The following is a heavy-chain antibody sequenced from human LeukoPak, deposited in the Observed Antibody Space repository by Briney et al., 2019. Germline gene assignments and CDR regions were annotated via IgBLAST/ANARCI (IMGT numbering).Heavy chain of an antibody. CDR2: ISPNSGDT. J-gene: IGHJ4*02. V-gene: IGHV1-2*02. D-gene: IGHD3-22*01. CDR1: GYTFADYF. Sequence: ASVKVSCKASGYTFADYFIQWVRQAPGQGLEWMGWISPNSGDTNYAQKFQGRVTMTRDTSINTAYMELSSLRSDDTAVYYCAKIAYSSGLSHYWGQGTLVTVSS. CDR3: AKIAYSSGLSHY.